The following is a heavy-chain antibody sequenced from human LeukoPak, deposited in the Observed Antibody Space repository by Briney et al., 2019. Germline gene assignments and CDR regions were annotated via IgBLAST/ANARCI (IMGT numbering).Heavy chain of an antibody. Sequence: ASVKVSCKASGGTFSSYATSWVRQPPGQGLEWMGGIIPIFGTANYAQKFQGRVTITADESTSAAYMELSSLRSEDTAVYYCARVGSGSYYDGGFDYWGQGTLVTVSS. V-gene: IGHV1-69*13. D-gene: IGHD1-26*01. CDR1: GGTFSSYA. J-gene: IGHJ4*02. CDR2: IIPIFGTA. CDR3: ARVGSGSYYDGGFDY.